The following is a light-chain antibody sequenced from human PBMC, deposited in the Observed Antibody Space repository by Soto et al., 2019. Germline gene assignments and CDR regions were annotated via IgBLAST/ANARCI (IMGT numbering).Light chain of an antibody. Sequence: DIPMTQSPSSLSASVGDRVTITCRASQTITTHVNWYQQKPGKAPKLLIYAASSLQSGVPSRFSGSGSGTDFTLTISSLQPEDFATYWCHQTYNIPWTFGQGTKVEIK. CDR1: QTITTH. CDR2: AAS. J-gene: IGKJ1*01. CDR3: HQTYNIPWT. V-gene: IGKV1-39*01.